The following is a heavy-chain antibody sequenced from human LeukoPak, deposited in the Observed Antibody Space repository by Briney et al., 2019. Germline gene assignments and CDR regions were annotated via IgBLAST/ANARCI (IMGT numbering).Heavy chain of an antibody. D-gene: IGHD6-19*01. J-gene: IGHJ2*01. Sequence: ASVKVSCKASGYTFTGQHVHWVRQAPGQGLEWMGWINPNSGGTNSAQKFKGRVTMTRDTSISTAYMELRRLRSDDTAVYYCARGGKSSGWFWYFDLWGCGTLVTVSS. V-gene: IGHV1-2*02. CDR2: INPNSGGT. CDR1: GYTFTGQH. CDR3: ARGGKSSGWFWYFDL.